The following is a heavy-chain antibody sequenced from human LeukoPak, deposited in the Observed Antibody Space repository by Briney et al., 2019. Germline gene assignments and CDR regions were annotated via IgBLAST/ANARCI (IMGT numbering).Heavy chain of an antibody. V-gene: IGHV1-8*01. Sequence: ASVKVSCKASGYTFTSYDINWVRQAAGQGLEWMGWMNPNSGNTGYAQKFQGRVTMTRNTSISTAYMELCSLRSEDTAVYYCARGYSSGWSLYYYYYGMDVWGQGTTVTVSS. CDR1: GYTFTSYD. CDR2: MNPNSGNT. J-gene: IGHJ6*02. D-gene: IGHD6-19*01. CDR3: ARGYSSGWSLYYYYYGMDV.